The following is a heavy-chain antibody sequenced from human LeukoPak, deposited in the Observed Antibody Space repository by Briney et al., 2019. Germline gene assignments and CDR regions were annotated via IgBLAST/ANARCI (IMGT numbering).Heavy chain of an antibody. J-gene: IGHJ4*02. D-gene: IGHD1-26*01. CDR1: GFTFSSYW. Sequence: PGGSLRLSCAASGFTFSSYWMSWVRQAPGKGLEGVANIKQDGSEKYYVDSVKGRFTISRDNAKNSLYLQMNSLRAEDTAVYYCARDKVVGPSNFDYWGQGTLVTVSS. V-gene: IGHV3-7*01. CDR3: ARDKVVGPSNFDY. CDR2: IKQDGSEK.